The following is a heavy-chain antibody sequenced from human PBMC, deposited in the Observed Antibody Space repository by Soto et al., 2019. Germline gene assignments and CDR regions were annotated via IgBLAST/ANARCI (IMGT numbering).Heavy chain of an antibody. CDR2: IDPSDSYT. V-gene: IGHV5-10-1*01. CDR1: GYSFTSYW. D-gene: IGHD1-20*01. J-gene: IGHJ6*02. Sequence: PGESLKISCKGSGYSFTSYWISWVRQMPGKGLEWMGRIDPSDSYTNYSPSFQGHVTISADKSISTAYLQWSSLKASDTAMYYCAIKVSPYYYYGMDVWGQGTTVTVSS. CDR3: AIKVSPYYYYGMDV.